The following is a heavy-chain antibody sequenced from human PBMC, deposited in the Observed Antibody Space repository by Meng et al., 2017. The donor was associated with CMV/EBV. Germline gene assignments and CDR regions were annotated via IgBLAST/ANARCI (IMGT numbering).Heavy chain of an antibody. Sequence: ASVKVSCKASGYTFTSYGISWVRQAPGQGLEWMGWINPNSGGTNYAQKFQGRVTMTRDTSISTAYMELSRLRSDDTAVYYCARDLGGISSTVYWGQGTLVTVSS. CDR3: ARDLGGISSTVY. D-gene: IGHD2-2*01. V-gene: IGHV1-2*02. CDR2: INPNSGGT. J-gene: IGHJ4*02. CDR1: GYTFTSYG.